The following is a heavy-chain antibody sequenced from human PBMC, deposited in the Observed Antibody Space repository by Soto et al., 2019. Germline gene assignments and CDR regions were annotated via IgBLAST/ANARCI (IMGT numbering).Heavy chain of an antibody. CDR1: GFTFSSYD. CDR3: AKDTVMWNTLYYFDY. D-gene: IGHD4-17*01. Sequence: PGGSLRLSCAASGFTFSSYDMHWVRQAPGKGLEWVAVISYDGSNKYYADSVKGRFTISRDNSKNTLYLQMNSLRAEDTAVYYCAKDTVMWNTLYYFDYWGQGTLVTVSS. CDR2: ISYDGSNK. V-gene: IGHV3-30*18. J-gene: IGHJ4*02.